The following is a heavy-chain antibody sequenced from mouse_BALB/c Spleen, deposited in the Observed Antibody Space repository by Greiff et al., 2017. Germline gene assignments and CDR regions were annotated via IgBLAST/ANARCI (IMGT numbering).Heavy chain of an antibody. CDR3: ARRGAVVAEFDY. Sequence: EVQGVESGPGLVKPSQSLSLTCTVTGYSITSDYAWNWIRQFPGNKLEWMGYISYSGSTSYNPSLKSRISITRDTSKNQFFLQLNSVTTEDTATYYCARRGAVVAEFDYWGQGTTLTVSS. CDR2: ISYSGST. D-gene: IGHD1-1*01. V-gene: IGHV3-2*02. CDR1: GYSITSDYA. J-gene: IGHJ2*01.